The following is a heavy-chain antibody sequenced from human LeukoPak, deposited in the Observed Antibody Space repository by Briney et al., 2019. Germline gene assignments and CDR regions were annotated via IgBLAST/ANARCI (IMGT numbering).Heavy chain of an antibody. CDR3: ARGLNPWVVPAAIPY. CDR1: GYTFTSYG. CDR2: ISAYNGNT. D-gene: IGHD2-2*01. Sequence: EASVKVSCKASGYTFTSYGISWVRQAPGQGLEWMGWISAYNGNTNYAQKLQGRVTMTTDTSTSTAYMELRSLRSDDTAVYYCARGLNPWVVPAAIPYWGQGTLVTVSS. V-gene: IGHV1-18*01. J-gene: IGHJ4*02.